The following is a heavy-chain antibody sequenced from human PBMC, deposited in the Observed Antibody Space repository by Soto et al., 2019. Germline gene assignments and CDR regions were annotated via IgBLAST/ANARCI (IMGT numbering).Heavy chain of an antibody. CDR1: GFTFSSYA. J-gene: IGHJ4*02. V-gene: IGHV3-23*01. Sequence: EVQLLESGGGLVQPGGSLRLSCAASGFTFSSYAMNWVRQAPGKGLEWVSAISGSGGSTYYADSVKGRFTISRDNSKNTLYVQMISLRAEDTAVYYCAKDRILRSNYFDYWGQGTLVTVSS. CDR3: AKDRILRSNYFDY. CDR2: ISGSGGST. D-gene: IGHD3-16*01.